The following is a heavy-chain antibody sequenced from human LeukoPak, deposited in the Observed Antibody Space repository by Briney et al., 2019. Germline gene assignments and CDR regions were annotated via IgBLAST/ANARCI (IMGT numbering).Heavy chain of an antibody. CDR2: ISSSGSTI. V-gene: IGHV3-48*03. Sequence: HTGGSLRLSCAASGFTFSSYEMNWVRQAPGKGPEWVSYISSSGSTIYYADSVKGRFTISRDNAKNSLYLQMNSLRAEDTAVYYCARDSSGYYHGAYYYYMDVWGKGTTVTVSS. CDR3: ARDSSGYYHGAYYYYMDV. J-gene: IGHJ6*03. D-gene: IGHD3-22*01. CDR1: GFTFSSYE.